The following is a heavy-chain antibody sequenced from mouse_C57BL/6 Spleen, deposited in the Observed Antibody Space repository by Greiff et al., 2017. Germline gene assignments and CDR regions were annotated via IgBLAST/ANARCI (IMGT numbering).Heavy chain of an antibody. V-gene: IGHV1-82*01. Sequence: QVQLKQSGPELVKPGASVKISCKASGYAFSSSWMNWVKQRPGKGLEWIGRIYPGDGDTNYNGKFKGKATLTADKSSSTAYMQLSSLTSEDSAVYFCARGEGYGNFDYWGQGTTLTVSS. CDR3: ARGEGYGNFDY. J-gene: IGHJ2*01. CDR2: IYPGDGDT. D-gene: IGHD2-2*01. CDR1: GYAFSSSW.